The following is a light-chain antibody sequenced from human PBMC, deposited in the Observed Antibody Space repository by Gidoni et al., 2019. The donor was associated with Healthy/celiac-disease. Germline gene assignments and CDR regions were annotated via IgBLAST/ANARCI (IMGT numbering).Light chain of an antibody. Sequence: DIQMTQSPSSLSASVGDRVTITCQASQDISNYLNWYQQKPGKAPKLLIYDASNLETGVPSRFSGSGSGTDFTFTISSLQPEDIATYYCQQYDNLGLTFXGXTKVEIK. CDR2: DAS. V-gene: IGKV1-33*01. CDR3: QQYDNLGLT. CDR1: QDISNY. J-gene: IGKJ4*01.